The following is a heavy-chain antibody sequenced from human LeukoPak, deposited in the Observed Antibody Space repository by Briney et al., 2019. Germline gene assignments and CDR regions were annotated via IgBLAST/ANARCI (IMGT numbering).Heavy chain of an antibody. CDR2: INHSGST. J-gene: IGHJ3*02. CDR3: ARKTPIYFDWLYPFAKRERSGAFVI. Sequence: SETLSLTCAVYGGSFSGYYWSWIRQPPGKGLEWIGEINHSGSTNYNPSLKSRVTISVDTSKNQFSLKLSSVTAADTAVYYCARKTPIYFDWLYPFAKRERSGAFVIWGQGTMVTVSS. CDR1: GGSFSGYY. D-gene: IGHD3-9*01. V-gene: IGHV4-34*01.